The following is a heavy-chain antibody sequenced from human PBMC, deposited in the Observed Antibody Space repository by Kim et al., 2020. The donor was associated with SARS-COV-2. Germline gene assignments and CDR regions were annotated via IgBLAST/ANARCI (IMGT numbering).Heavy chain of an antibody. CDR3: ARHRINGHNWFDP. V-gene: IGHV4-4*02. CDR1: GDSISTTDW. Sequence: LRETLSLTCTVSGDSISTTDWWSWVRQSPGKGLEWIVEMSPSGYTNYNPSLKSRVTMSVVKSKNQLSLNLRSVTAADTAVYFCARHRINGHNWFDPWGQGILVTVSS. J-gene: IGHJ5*02. D-gene: IGHD2-15*01. CDR2: MSPSGYT.